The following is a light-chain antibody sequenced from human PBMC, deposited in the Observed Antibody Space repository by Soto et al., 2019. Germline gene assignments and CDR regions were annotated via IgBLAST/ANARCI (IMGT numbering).Light chain of an antibody. V-gene: IGLV1-47*01. CDR1: SSNIGAGYD. Sequence: QSVLTQPPSVSGAPGQRVTISCTGSSSNIGAGYDVHWYQQLPGTAPKLLIYRNNQRPSGVPDRFSGSKSGTSASLAISGLRSDDEADYFCATWGDSLNGFYVFGTGTKVTVL. CDR2: RNN. CDR3: ATWGDSLNGFYV. J-gene: IGLJ1*01.